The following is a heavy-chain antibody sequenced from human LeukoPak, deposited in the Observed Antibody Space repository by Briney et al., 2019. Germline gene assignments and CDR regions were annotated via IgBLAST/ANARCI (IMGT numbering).Heavy chain of an antibody. CDR1: GFTFSSYE. J-gene: IGHJ4*02. Sequence: GGSLRLSCAASGFTFSSYEMNWVRQAPGKGLEWVSYISSSGSTIYYADSVKGRFTISRDNSKNSLYLQMNSLRAEDTAVYYCARGSSYYYGSGSYLYFDYWGQGTLVTVSS. D-gene: IGHD3-10*01. V-gene: IGHV3-48*03. CDR3: ARGSSYYYGSGSYLYFDY. CDR2: ISSSGSTI.